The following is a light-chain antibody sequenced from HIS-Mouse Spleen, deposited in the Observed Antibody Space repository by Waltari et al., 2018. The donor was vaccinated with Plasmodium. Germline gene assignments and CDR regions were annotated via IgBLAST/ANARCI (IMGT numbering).Light chain of an antibody. CDR2: RNK. CDR3: AAWDDSLSGPV. Sequence: QSVLTQPPSASGTPGQRVTISCSGSSSNIGSNYVYWYQQLPGTAPKLLIYRNKQPPSGAPDRFSGSKSGTSASLAISGLRSEDEADYYCAAWDDSLSGPVFGGGTKLTVL. J-gene: IGLJ2*01. CDR1: SSNIGSNY. V-gene: IGLV1-47*01.